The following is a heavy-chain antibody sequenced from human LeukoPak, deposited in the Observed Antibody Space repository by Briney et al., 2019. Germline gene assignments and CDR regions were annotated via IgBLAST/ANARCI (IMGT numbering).Heavy chain of an antibody. Sequence: SETLSLTCTVSGGSISSYYWSWIRQPAGKGLEWIGRIYTSGSTNYNPSLKSRVTMSVDTSKNQFSLKLSSVTAADTAVYYCARDGGITMVRGVKDYYYYGMDVWGQGTTVNVSS. V-gene: IGHV4-4*07. J-gene: IGHJ6*02. CDR3: ARDGGITMVRGVKDYYYYGMDV. D-gene: IGHD3-10*01. CDR2: IYTSGST. CDR1: GGSISSYY.